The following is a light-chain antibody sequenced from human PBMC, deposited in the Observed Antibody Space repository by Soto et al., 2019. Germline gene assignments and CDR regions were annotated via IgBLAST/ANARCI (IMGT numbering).Light chain of an antibody. CDR3: QSYDSRLSGHVV. J-gene: IGLJ2*01. V-gene: IGLV1-40*01. Sequence: QSVLTQPPSVSGAPGQGVTISCTGSSSNIGAAYDVHWYQHLPGTAPKLLIYGNSIRPSGVPDRFSGSKSGTSASLAITGLQAEDEAEYYCQSYDSRLSGHVVFGGGTKLTVL. CDR2: GNS. CDR1: SSNIGAAYD.